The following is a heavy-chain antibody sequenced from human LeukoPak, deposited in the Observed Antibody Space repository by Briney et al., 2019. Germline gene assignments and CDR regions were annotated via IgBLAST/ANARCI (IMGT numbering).Heavy chain of an antibody. Sequence: PGGSLRLSCAASGSTFSSYAMSWVRQAPGKGLEWVSAISGSGGSTYYADSVKGRFTISRDNSKNTLYLQMNSLRAEDTAVYYCAKALSRILYIFDYWGQGTLVTVSS. D-gene: IGHD2-8*01. CDR1: GSTFSSYA. CDR2: ISGSGGST. CDR3: AKALSRILYIFDY. V-gene: IGHV3-23*01. J-gene: IGHJ4*02.